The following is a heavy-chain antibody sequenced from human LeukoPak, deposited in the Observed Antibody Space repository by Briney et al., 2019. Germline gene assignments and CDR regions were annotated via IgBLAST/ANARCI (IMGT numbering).Heavy chain of an antibody. CDR3: TREDGSGTSLRF. Sequence: GGSLRLSCTASGCTFGDYAMSWVRQAPGKGLEWVGFIRSKAYGGTTEYAAPVKGRFTISRDDSKSIAYLQMNSLKTEDTAVYYCTREDGSGTSLRFWGQGTLVTVSS. CDR1: GCTFGDYA. D-gene: IGHD3-10*01. J-gene: IGHJ4*02. CDR2: IRSKAYGGTT. V-gene: IGHV3-49*04.